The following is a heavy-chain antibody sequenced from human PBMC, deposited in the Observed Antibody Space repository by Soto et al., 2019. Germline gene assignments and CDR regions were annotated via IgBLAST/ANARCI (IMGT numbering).Heavy chain of an antibody. J-gene: IGHJ2*01. CDR3: AGRYVGNVDE. CDR2: IYYSGST. CDR1: GGSISSYY. V-gene: IGHV4-59*01. Sequence: TSETLSLTCTVSGGSISSYYWSWIRQPPGKGLEWIGYIYYSGSTNYNPSLKSRVTISVDTSKNQFSLKLSPVTAADTAVYYCAGRYVGNVDEWGRGTGVTLSS. D-gene: IGHD3-10*02.